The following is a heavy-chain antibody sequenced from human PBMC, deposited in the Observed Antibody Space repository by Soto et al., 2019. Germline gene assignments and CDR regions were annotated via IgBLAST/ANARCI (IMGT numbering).Heavy chain of an antibody. D-gene: IGHD5-12*01. CDR1: GFSFSNYG. CDR3: TKDAEAYDVAFDK. J-gene: IGHJ3*02. V-gene: IGHV3-23*01. Sequence: EVQLLESGGGLVQPGGSLRLSCATSGFSFSNYGMNWVRQAPGKGLEWVSGITKTGRSTFIADSVRGRFTISRDNLKNIMYLQRNSLRVDDTACYYCTKDAEAYDVAFDKWGQGTMVTVTS. CDR2: ITKTGRST.